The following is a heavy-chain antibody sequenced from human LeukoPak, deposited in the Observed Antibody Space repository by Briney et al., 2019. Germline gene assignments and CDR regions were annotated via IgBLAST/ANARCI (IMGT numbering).Heavy chain of an antibody. CDR1: GGTFSSYA. V-gene: IGHV1-69*06. Sequence: GASVKVSCKASGGTFSSYAISWVRQAPGQGLEWMGGIIPIFGTANYAQKFQGRVTITADKSTSTAYMELSSLRSEDTAVYYCASSLVTIFGVDPWGYWGQGTLVTVSS. CDR2: IIPIFGTA. CDR3: ASSLVTIFGVDPWGY. J-gene: IGHJ4*02. D-gene: IGHD3-3*01.